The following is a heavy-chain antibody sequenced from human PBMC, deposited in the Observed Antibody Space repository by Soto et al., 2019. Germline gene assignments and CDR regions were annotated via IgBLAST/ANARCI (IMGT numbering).Heavy chain of an antibody. D-gene: IGHD5-18*01. J-gene: IGHJ4*02. CDR3: ARVRGYSYGESYYFDY. Sequence: QITLKESGPTLVKPTETLTLTCTFSGFSLTTSGVGVGWIRQPPGKALEWLTLIYWDGDKRYSPSLKNRLTLTKDTSKNQVVLTMTNMDPEDTATYYCARVRGYSYGESYYFDYWGKGTLVTVSS. CDR2: IYWDGDK. V-gene: IGHV2-5*02. CDR1: GFSLTTSGVG.